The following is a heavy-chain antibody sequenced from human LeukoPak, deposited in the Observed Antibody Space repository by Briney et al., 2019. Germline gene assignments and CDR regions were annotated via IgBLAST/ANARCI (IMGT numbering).Heavy chain of an antibody. D-gene: IGHD2-2*01. CDR2: ISSSGSTI. J-gene: IGHJ6*02. CDR3: ARQVVPAAGIYYYYGMDV. Sequence: PGGSLRLSCAASGFTFSDYYMSWIRQAPGKGLEWVSYISSSGSTIYYADSVKGRFTISRDNAKNSLYLQMNSLRAEDTAVYYCARQVVPAAGIYYYYGMDVWGQGTTVTVSS. CDR1: GFTFSDYY. V-gene: IGHV3-11*01.